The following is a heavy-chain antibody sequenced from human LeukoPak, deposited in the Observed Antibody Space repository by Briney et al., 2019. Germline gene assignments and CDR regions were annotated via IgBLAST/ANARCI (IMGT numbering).Heavy chain of an antibody. J-gene: IGHJ4*02. D-gene: IGHD3-22*01. CDR1: GFTVGNNY. V-gene: IGHV3-66*01. CDR2: IYSGGST. Sequence: GGSLRLSCAASGFTVGNNYMAWVRQVPGKGLEWVSFIYSGGSTYYADSVKGRFSISRDSSKNTMYLQMNSLRVEDTAVYYCAKARYYDSSGPFDYWGQGTLVTVSS. CDR3: AKARYYDSSGPFDY.